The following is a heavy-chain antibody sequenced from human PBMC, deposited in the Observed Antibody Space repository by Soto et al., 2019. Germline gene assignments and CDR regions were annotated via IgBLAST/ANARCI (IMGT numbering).Heavy chain of an antibody. V-gene: IGHV3-23*01. D-gene: IGHD1-7*01. J-gene: IGHJ6*02. Sequence: PGGSLRLSCAASGFTFSSYAMSWVRQAPGKGLEWVSAISGSGGSTYYADSVKGRFTISRDNSKNTLYLQMNSLRAEDTAVYYCAKAPPRRTGTTFGYYYYGMDVWGQGTTVTVSS. CDR1: GFTFSSYA. CDR3: AKAPPRRTGTTFGYYYYGMDV. CDR2: ISGSGGST.